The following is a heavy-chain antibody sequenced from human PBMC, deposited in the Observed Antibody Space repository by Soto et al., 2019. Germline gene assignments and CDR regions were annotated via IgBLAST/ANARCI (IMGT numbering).Heavy chain of an antibody. D-gene: IGHD1-26*01. V-gene: IGHV4-31*03. CDR3: ARDPILGGSYWGSSDPSYYFDY. CDR2: IYYSGST. Sequence: SETLSLTCTVSGGSISSGGYYWSWIRQHPGKGLEWIGYIYYSGSTYYNPSLKSRVTISVDTSKNQFSLKLSSVTAAYTAVYYCARDPILGGSYWGSSDPSYYFDYWGQGTLVTVS. J-gene: IGHJ4*02. CDR1: GGSISSGGYY.